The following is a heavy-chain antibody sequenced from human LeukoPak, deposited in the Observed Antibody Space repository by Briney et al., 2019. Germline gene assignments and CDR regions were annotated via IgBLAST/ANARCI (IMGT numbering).Heavy chain of an antibody. CDR2: INPSGGST. Sequence: ASVKVSCKASGYTFISYYMHWVRQAPGQGLEWMGIINPSGGSTSYAQKFQGRVTMTRDTSTSTVYMELSSLRSEDTAVYYCARDRRRYSSGWYPIDYWGQGTLVTVSS. J-gene: IGHJ4*02. CDR1: GYTFISYY. CDR3: ARDRRRYSSGWYPIDY. V-gene: IGHV1-46*01. D-gene: IGHD6-19*01.